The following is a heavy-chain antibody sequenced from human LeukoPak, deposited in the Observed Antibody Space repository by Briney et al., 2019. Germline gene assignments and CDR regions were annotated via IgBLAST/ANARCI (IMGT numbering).Heavy chain of an antibody. V-gene: IGHV1-2*04. J-gene: IGHJ4*02. Sequence: ASVKVSCKASGYTFTGYYMHWVRQAPGQGLEWMGWINPNSGGTNYAQKFQGWVTMTRDTSISTAYVELSRLRSDDTAVYYCARAPSSGYFDWPYYFDYWGQGTLVTVSS. CDR3: ARAPSSGYFDWPYYFDY. D-gene: IGHD3-9*01. CDR1: GYTFTGYY. CDR2: INPNSGGT.